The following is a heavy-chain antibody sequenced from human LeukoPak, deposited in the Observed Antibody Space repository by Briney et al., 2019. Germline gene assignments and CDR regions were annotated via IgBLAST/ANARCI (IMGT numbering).Heavy chain of an antibody. V-gene: IGHV3-23*01. CDR3: AKEYYYDSSGYYLWDY. CDR1: GFTFSSYA. J-gene: IGHJ4*02. CDR2: ISGSGGST. D-gene: IGHD3-22*01. Sequence: GGPLRLSCAASGFTFSSYAMSWVRQAPGKGLEWVSAISGSGGSTYYADSVKGRFTISRDNSKNTLYLQMNSLRAEDTAVYYCAKEYYYDSSGYYLWDYWGQGTLVTVSS.